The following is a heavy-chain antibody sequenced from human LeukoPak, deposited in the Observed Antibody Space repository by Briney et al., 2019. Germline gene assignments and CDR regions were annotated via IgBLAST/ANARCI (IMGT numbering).Heavy chain of an antibody. V-gene: IGHV3-23*01. CDR3: AKEVRYFDWFLQSMGFDY. CDR2: ISGSGGST. J-gene: IGHJ4*02. Sequence: PGGSLRLSCATSGFYFESYAMSWVRQAPGKGLEWVSAISGSGGSTYYADSVKGRFTISRDNSKNTLYLQMNSLRAEDTAVYYCAKEVRYFDWFLQSMGFDYWGQGTLVTVSS. CDR1: GFYFESYA. D-gene: IGHD3-9*01.